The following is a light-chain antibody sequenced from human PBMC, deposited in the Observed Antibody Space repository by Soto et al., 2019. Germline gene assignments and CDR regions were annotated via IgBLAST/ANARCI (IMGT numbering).Light chain of an antibody. J-gene: IGKJ2*01. Sequence: EIVLTQSPGTLSLSPGESATLSCRASQSVSSKLAWYQQKPGQAPRLLIYGASTRATGIPARFSGSGSGTEFTHTISGLQSEDFAGYYCQQYNTWYTFGQGTKLEIK. CDR3: QQYNTWYT. CDR2: GAS. V-gene: IGKV3-15*01. CDR1: QSVSSK.